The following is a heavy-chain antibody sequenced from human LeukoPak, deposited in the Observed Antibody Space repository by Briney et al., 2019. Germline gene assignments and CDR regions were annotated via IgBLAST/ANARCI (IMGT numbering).Heavy chain of an antibody. CDR1: GGSISSGDYH. Sequence: PSETLSLTCTVSGGSISSGDYHWSWIPQPPGKGLEWIGYNYYSGNTYYNPSLKSRVTISVDTSKNQFSLKLSSVTAADTAVYYCARALSNYDSSGYSPGYYFDFWGQGTLVTVSS. CDR2: NYYSGNT. J-gene: IGHJ4*02. D-gene: IGHD3-22*01. V-gene: IGHV4-30-4*01. CDR3: ARALSNYDSSGYSPGYYFDF.